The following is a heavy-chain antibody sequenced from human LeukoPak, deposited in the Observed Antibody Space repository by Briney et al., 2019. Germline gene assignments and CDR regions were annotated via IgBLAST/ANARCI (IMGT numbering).Heavy chain of an antibody. D-gene: IGHD5-18*01. CDR3: AREGQLQPLDY. J-gene: IGHJ4*02. CDR2: ISSSSSYI. Sequence: GGSLRLSCAASGFTFSSYSMNWVRQAPGKGLEWVSSISSSSSYIYYADPVKGRFTISRDNAKNSLYLQMNSLRAEDTAVYYCAREGQLQPLDYWGQGTLVTVSS. CDR1: GFTFSSYS. V-gene: IGHV3-21*01.